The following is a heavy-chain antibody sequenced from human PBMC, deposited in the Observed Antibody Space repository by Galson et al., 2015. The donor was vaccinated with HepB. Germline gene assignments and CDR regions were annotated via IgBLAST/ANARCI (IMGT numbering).Heavy chain of an antibody. V-gene: IGHV3-11*06. CDR1: GFTFSDYY. D-gene: IGHD6-19*01. CDR3: ARDLGIVGYRADSSGPDYYYYGMDV. Sequence: SLRLSCAASGFTFSDYYMSWIRQAPGKGLEWVSYISSSSSYTNYADSVKGRFTISRDNAKNSLYLQMNSLRAEDTAVYYCARDLGIVGYRADSSGPDYYYYGMDVWGQGTTVTVSS. J-gene: IGHJ6*02. CDR2: ISSSSSYT.